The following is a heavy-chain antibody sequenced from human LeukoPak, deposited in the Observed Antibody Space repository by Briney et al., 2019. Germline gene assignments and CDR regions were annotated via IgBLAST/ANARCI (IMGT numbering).Heavy chain of an antibody. CDR3: ARTVTTRWSAQFDF. D-gene: IGHD5-24*01. CDR2: TFYRTKWHS. J-gene: IGHJ4*02. Sequence: SQTLSLTCDISGDSVSSNSVAWSWIRQSPSRGLEWLGRTFYRTKWHSDYAVSLQSRITINSDTSKNQFSLHLSSVTPEDTAVYYCARTVTTRWSAQFDFWGQGILVTVSS. CDR1: GDSVSSNSVA. V-gene: IGHV6-1*01.